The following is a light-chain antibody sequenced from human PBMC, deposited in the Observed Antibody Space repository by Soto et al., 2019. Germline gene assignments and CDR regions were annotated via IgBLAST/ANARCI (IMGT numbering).Light chain of an antibody. CDR3: QQSYSTLWT. V-gene: IGKV1-39*01. CDR1: QSISSY. Sequence: DIQMTQSPSSLSASVGDRVTITCRASQSISSYLNWYQQKPGKAPKLLIYAASSLQSGVPSRFSGSGSGTDFTLTISSLQPEDFATYYCQQSYSTLWTFGQGTMVHIK. J-gene: IGKJ1*01. CDR2: AAS.